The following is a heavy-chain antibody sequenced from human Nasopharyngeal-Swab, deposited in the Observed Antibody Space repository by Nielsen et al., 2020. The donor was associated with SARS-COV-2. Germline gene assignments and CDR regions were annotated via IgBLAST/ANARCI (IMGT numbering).Heavy chain of an antibody. J-gene: IGHJ2*01. V-gene: IGHV3-21*01. CDR2: ISGSGSYI. CDR3: ARDPGTYYDILTGYYIFGYFDL. Sequence: GGSLRLSCAASGFTFSYYSMSWVRQAPGKGLEWVSSISGSGSYIYYADSVKGRFTISRDNAKNSLYLQMNSLRDEDTAVYYCARDPGTYYDILTGYYIFGYFDLWGRGTLVTVSS. CDR1: GFTFSYYS. D-gene: IGHD3-9*01.